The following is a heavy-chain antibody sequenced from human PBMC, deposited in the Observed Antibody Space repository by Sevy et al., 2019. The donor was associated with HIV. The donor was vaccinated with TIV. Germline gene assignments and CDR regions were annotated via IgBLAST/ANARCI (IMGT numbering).Heavy chain of an antibody. CDR3: ASNRRYCSGGSCSDAFDI. J-gene: IGHJ3*02. D-gene: IGHD2-15*01. CDR1: GYTFTGYY. Sequence: ASVKVSCKASGYTFTGYYMHWVRQAPGQGLEWMGRINPKSGGTNYAQKFQGRVTMTMDTSISTAYMELSRLRADDTAVYYCASNRRYCSGGSCSDAFDIWGQGTMVTVSS. CDR2: INPKSGGT. V-gene: IGHV1-2*06.